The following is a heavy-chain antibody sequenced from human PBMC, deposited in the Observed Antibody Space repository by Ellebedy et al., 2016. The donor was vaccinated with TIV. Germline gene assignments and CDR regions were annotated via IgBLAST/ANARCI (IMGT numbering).Heavy chain of an antibody. Sequence: GESLKISCAASRFSFSSYWMSWVRQAPGKGLEWVANMRQDGGDKYYVDSVKGRFTISRDNAKNSLYLLMNNLSAEDTGAYYCATDGSYGDYRSPTHAFEIWGQGTLVTVSS. V-gene: IGHV3-7*01. CDR1: RFSFSSYW. CDR3: ATDGSYGDYRSPTHAFEI. J-gene: IGHJ3*02. D-gene: IGHD4-17*01. CDR2: MRQDGGDK.